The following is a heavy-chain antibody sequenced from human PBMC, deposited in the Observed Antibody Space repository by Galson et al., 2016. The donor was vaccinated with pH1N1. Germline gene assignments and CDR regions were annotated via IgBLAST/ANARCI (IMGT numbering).Heavy chain of an antibody. CDR3: ARHSGDGYRYGSERYFDY. D-gene: IGHD5-18*01. J-gene: IGHJ4*02. V-gene: IGHV5-51*01. CDR2: IFPGDSDT. CDR1: GYSFTRYW. Sequence: QSGAEVKKPGESLKISCKGSGYSFTRYWIGWVRQMPGKGLEWMGIIFPGDSDTRYRSSFHGQVTISADKSISTTYLQWSSLKASDTAMYYCARHSGDGYRYGSERYFDYWGQGTLVTVSS.